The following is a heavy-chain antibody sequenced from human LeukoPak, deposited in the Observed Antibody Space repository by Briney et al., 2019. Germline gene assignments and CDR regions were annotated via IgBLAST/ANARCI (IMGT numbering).Heavy chain of an antibody. D-gene: IGHD3-10*01. Sequence: SETLSLTCTVSGGSISSSSYYWGWIRQPPGKGLEWIGSIYYSGSTYYNPSLKSRVTISVDTSKNQFSLKLSSVTAADTAVYYCAREGYYGSNWFDPWGQGTLVTVSS. CDR3: AREGYYGSNWFDP. V-gene: IGHV4-39*07. CDR2: IYYSGST. CDR1: GGSISSSSYY. J-gene: IGHJ5*02.